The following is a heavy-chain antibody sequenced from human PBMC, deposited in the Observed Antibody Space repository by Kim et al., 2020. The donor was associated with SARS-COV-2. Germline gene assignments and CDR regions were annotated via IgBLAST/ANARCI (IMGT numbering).Heavy chain of an antibody. CDR3: TTDLLWFGELVTLPFDY. V-gene: IGHV3-15*01. D-gene: IGHD3-10*01. CDR1: GFTFSNAW. CDR2: IKSKTDGGTT. J-gene: IGHJ4*02. Sequence: GGSLRLSCAASGFTFSNAWMSWVRQAPGKGLEWVGRIKSKTDGGTTDYAAPVKGRFTISRDDSKNTLYLQMNSLKTEDTAVYYCTTDLLWFGELVTLPFDYWGQGTLVTVSS.